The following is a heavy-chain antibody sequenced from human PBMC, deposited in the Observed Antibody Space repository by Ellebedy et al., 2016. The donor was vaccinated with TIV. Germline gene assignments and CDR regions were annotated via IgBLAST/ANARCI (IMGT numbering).Heavy chain of an antibody. CDR2: IKSKADGGTT. J-gene: IGHJ3*02. CDR1: GFTFSNAW. D-gene: IGHD3-22*01. V-gene: IGHV3-15*07. Sequence: GESLKISCAASGFTFSNAWMNWVRQAPGKGLEGVGRIKSKADGGTTDYAAPVKGRFTISRDDSKNTLYLQMNSLKTEETAVYYCTTTMYYYDSGGYPTGDVLDIWGQGTIVTVSS. CDR3: TTTMYYYDSGGYPTGDVLDI.